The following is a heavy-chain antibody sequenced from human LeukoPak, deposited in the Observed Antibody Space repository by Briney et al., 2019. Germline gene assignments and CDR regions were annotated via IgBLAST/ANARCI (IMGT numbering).Heavy chain of an antibody. V-gene: IGHV3-21*01. Sequence: PGGSLRLSCAASGFTFSSYSINWVRQAPGKGLEWVSSISSSSIYIYYADSVKGRFTISRDNAKNSLYLQMNSLRAEDTAVYYCARDPRSGRARGYFDYWGQGTLVTVSS. CDR2: ISSSSIYI. CDR1: GFTFSSYS. CDR3: ARDPRSGRARGYFDY. J-gene: IGHJ4*02. D-gene: IGHD3-10*01.